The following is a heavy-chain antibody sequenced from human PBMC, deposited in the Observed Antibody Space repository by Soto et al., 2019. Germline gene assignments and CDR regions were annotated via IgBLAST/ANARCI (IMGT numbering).Heavy chain of an antibody. CDR3: ARAPRRIAARRHYYYMDV. D-gene: IGHD6-6*01. CDR1: SGSISSSNW. J-gene: IGHJ6*03. Sequence: QVQLQESGPGLVKPSGTLSLTCAVSSGSISSSNWWSWVRQPPGKGLEWIGEIYHSGSTNYNPSLKSRVTISVDKSKNQVSLKLSSVTAADTAVYYCARAPRRIAARRHYYYMDVWGKGTTVTVSS. V-gene: IGHV4-4*02. CDR2: IYHSGST.